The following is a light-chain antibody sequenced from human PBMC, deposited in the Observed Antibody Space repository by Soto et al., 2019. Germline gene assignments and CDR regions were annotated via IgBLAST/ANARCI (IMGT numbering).Light chain of an antibody. Sequence: SVLTQPPSASWSPGQSVTISCTGTSSDVGGYDYVSWYQQHPGKVPKLMIYEVNKRPSGVPDRFSGSKSGNTASLTVSGLQTEDEADYYCSSYAVSDSLVFGGGPKVTVL. CDR2: EVN. CDR3: SSYAVSDSLV. J-gene: IGLJ2*01. V-gene: IGLV2-8*01. CDR1: SSDVGGYDY.